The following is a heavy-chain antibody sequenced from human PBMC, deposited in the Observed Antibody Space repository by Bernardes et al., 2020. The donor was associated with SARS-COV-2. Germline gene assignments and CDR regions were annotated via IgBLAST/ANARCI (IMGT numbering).Heavy chain of an antibody. D-gene: IGHD4-17*01. J-gene: IGHJ6*02. CDR2: ISAYNGNT. V-gene: IGHV1-18*01. CDR3: ARDPMVTTYYYYGMDV. CDR1: GYTFTSYG. Sequence: ASVKVSCKASGYTFTSYGISWVRQAPGQGLEWMGWISAYNGNTNYAQKLQGRVTMTTDTSTSTAYMELRSLRSDDTAVYYCARDPMVTTYYYYGMDVWGQGTTVTVSS.